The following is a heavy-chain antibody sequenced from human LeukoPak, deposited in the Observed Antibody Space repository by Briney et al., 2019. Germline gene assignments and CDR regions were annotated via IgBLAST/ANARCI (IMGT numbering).Heavy chain of an antibody. V-gene: IGHV4-61*01. J-gene: IGHJ5*02. Sequence: PSETLSLTCTVSGGSVSSGSYYWSWIRQPPGKGLEWIGYIYYSGSTNYNPSLKSRVTISVDTSKNRFSLKLSSVTAADTAVYYCARDRYCSGGSCYRNWFDPWGQGTLVTVSS. D-gene: IGHD2-15*01. CDR1: GGSVSSGSYY. CDR3: ARDRYCSGGSCYRNWFDP. CDR2: IYYSGST.